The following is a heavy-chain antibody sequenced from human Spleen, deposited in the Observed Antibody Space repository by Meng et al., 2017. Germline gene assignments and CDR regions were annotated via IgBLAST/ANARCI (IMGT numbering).Heavy chain of an antibody. CDR1: GFTFSSYG. D-gene: IGHD6-13*01. Sequence: GGSLRLSCAASGFTFSSYGMHWVRQAPGKGLEWVAVIWYDGSNKYYADSVKGRFTISRDNSKNTLYLQMNSLRAEDTAVYYCARDLEVAAAYAFDIWGQGTMVTVSS. CDR2: IWYDGSNK. V-gene: IGHV3-33*01. CDR3: ARDLEVAAAYAFDI. J-gene: IGHJ3*02.